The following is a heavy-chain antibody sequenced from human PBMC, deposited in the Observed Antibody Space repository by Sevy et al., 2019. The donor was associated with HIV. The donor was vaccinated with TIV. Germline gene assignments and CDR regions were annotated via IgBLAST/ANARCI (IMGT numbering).Heavy chain of an antibody. D-gene: IGHD1-26*01. Sequence: SQTLSLTCAISGDSVSSNSAAWNWIRQSPSRGLEWLGRTYYRSKWYNDYAVSVKSRITINPDTSKTQFSLQLNSVTPEDTAVYYCARGALSGSPNRMGWFDPWGQGTLVTVSS. CDR1: GDSVSSNSAA. CDR3: ARGALSGSPNRMGWFDP. CDR2: TYYRSKWYN. J-gene: IGHJ5*02. V-gene: IGHV6-1*01.